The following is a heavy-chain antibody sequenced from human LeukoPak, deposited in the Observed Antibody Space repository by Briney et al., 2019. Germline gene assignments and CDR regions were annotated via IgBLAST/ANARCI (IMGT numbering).Heavy chain of an antibody. Sequence: PGGSLRLSCAASGFTFSSYGMQWVRQAPGKGLEGVAVISYEGSNKYYADSVKGRFTISRDNSKNTLYLQMNSLRAEDTAVYYCASPYSSSWLRPTDYYYYYMDVWGKGTTVTVSS. CDR3: ASPYSSSWLRPTDYYYYYMDV. D-gene: IGHD6-13*01. V-gene: IGHV3-30*03. J-gene: IGHJ6*03. CDR1: GFTFSSYG. CDR2: ISYEGSNK.